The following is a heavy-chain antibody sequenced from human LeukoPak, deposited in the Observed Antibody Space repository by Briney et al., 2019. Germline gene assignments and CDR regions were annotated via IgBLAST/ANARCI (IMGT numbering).Heavy chain of an antibody. CDR3: ARRGYYDILTGYYRGDYYYGMDV. CDR2: IDPSDSYT. J-gene: IGHJ6*02. V-gene: IGHV5-10-1*01. Sequence: GESLRISRKGSGYSFTSYWISWVRQMPGKGLEWMGRIDPSDSYTNYSPSFQGHVTISADKSISTAYLQWSSLKASDTAMYYCARRGYYDILTGYYRGDYYYGMDVWGQGTTVTVSS. CDR1: GYSFTSYW. D-gene: IGHD3-9*01.